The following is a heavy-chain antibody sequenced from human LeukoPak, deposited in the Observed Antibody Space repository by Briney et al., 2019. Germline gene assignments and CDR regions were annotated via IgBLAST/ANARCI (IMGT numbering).Heavy chain of an antibody. CDR3: ARDKRGQSSGWYDAFDI. D-gene: IGHD6-19*01. Sequence: ASVKVSCKASGYTFNSYGISWVRQAPGQGLECMGWISAYNGNTNYAQKLQGRVTMTTDTSTSTAYMELRSLRSDDTAVYYCARDKRGQSSGWYDAFDIWGQGTMVTVSS. CDR2: ISAYNGNT. CDR1: GYTFNSYG. J-gene: IGHJ3*02. V-gene: IGHV1-18*01.